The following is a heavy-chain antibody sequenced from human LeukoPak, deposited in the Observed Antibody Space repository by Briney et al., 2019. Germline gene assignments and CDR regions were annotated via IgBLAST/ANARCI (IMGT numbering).Heavy chain of an antibody. J-gene: IGHJ6*02. CDR3: AKELLRYFDWLWAYGMDV. CDR1: GFTFSSYA. Sequence: PGGSLRLSCAASGFTFSSYAMHWVRQAPGKGLEWVAVISYDGSNKYYADSVKGRFTISRDNSKNTLYLQMNSLRAEDTAVYYCAKELLRYFDWLWAYGMDVWGQGTTVTVSS. V-gene: IGHV3-30-3*01. D-gene: IGHD3-9*01. CDR2: ISYDGSNK.